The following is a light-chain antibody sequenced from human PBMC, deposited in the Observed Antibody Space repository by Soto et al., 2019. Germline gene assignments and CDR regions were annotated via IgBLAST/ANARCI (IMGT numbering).Light chain of an antibody. CDR2: AAS. Sequence: DIQMTQSPSTLSASVGDRVALTCLASQSISTYLNWYQQKPGKAPKFLIYAASNLQSGVPPRFSGSGSGTDFTLTISSLQPEDVATYFCQQSYRTPITFGQGTRLEIK. CDR1: QSISTY. J-gene: IGKJ5*01. V-gene: IGKV1-39*01. CDR3: QQSYRTPIT.